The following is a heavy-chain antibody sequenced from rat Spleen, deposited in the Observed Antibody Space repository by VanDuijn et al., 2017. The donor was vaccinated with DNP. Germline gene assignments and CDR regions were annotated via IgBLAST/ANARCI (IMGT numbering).Heavy chain of an antibody. V-gene: IGHV5-22*01. D-gene: IGHD1-6*01. CDR2: ITNDGGNT. J-gene: IGHJ2*01. CDR1: GFTFSDYY. CDR3: ARHSHGYGLDY. Sequence: EVQLVESGGGLVQPGRSLKLSCAASGFTFSDYYMAWVRQAPTKGLEWVAYITNDGGNTYHRDSVKGRFTISRDNAKSTLYLQMNSLRSEDMATYYCARHSHGYGLDYWGQGVMVSVSS.